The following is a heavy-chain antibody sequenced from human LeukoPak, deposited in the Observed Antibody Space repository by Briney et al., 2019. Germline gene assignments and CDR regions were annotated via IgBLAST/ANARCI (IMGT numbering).Heavy chain of an antibody. CDR3: ARDPDLLRSPDY. CDR1: GFTFSSYS. V-gene: IGHV3-21*01. J-gene: IGHJ4*02. D-gene: IGHD3-22*01. CDR2: ISSSSSYI. Sequence: PGGSLRLSCAASGFTFSSYSMNWVRQAPGKGLEWVSSISSSSSYIYYADSVKGRFTISRDNAKNSLYLQMNSLRDEDTAVYYCARDPDLLRSPDYWGQGTLVTVSS.